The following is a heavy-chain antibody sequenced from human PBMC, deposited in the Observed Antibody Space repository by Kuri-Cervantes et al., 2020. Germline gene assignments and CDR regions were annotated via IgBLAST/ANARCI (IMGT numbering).Heavy chain of an antibody. CDR3: ARHDRSGYYYDFDC. V-gene: IGHV1-2*02. D-gene: IGHD3-22*01. J-gene: IGHJ4*02. Sequence: ASVKVSCKASGYTFTGYYMHWVRQAPGQGLEWMGWINPNSGGTNYAQKFQGRVTMTRDTSISTAYMELSGLRSDDTAVYYCARHDRSGYYYDFDCWGQGTLVTVSS. CDR2: INPNSGGT. CDR1: GYTFTGYY.